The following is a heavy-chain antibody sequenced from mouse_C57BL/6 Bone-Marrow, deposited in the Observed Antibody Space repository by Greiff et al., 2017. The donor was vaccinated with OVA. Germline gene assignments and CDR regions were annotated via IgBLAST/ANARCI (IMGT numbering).Heavy chain of an antibody. CDR3: ARSGLYYGSSWYFDV. V-gene: IGHV14-2*01. Sequence: EVKLVESGAELVKPGASVKLSCTASGFNIKDYYMHWVKQRTEQGLEWIGRIDPEDGETKYAPKFQGKATITADTSSNTAYLQLSSLTSEDTAVYYCARSGLYYGSSWYFDVWGTGTTVTVSS. CDR1: GFNIKDYY. D-gene: IGHD1-1*01. CDR2: IDPEDGET. J-gene: IGHJ1*03.